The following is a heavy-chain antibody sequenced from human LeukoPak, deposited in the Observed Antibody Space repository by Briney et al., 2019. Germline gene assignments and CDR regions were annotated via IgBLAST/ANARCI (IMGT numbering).Heavy chain of an antibody. J-gene: IGHJ4*02. D-gene: IGHD6-13*01. CDR3: AKDRDSGSSWPYFDY. V-gene: IGHV3-30*18. Sequence: PGRSLRLSCAASGFTFSSYGMHWVRQAPGKGLEWVVVISYDGSNKYYADSVKGRFTISRDNSKNTLYLQMNSLRAEDTAVYYCAKDRDSGSSWPYFDYWGQGTLVTVSS. CDR1: GFTFSSYG. CDR2: ISYDGSNK.